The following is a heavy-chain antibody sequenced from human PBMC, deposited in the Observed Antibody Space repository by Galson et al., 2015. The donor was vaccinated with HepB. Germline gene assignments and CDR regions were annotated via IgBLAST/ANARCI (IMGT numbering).Heavy chain of an antibody. CDR2: IYYSGST. J-gene: IGHJ3*02. CDR1: GGSISSSSYY. D-gene: IGHD5-12*01. CDR3: ARVVATRRSPFLGAFDI. Sequence: SETLSLTCTVSGGSISSSSYYWGWLRQPPGKGLEWIGSIYYSGSTYYNPSLKSRVTISVDTSKNQFSLKLSSVTAADTAVYYCARVVATRRSPFLGAFDIWGQGTMVTVSS. V-gene: IGHV4-39*01.